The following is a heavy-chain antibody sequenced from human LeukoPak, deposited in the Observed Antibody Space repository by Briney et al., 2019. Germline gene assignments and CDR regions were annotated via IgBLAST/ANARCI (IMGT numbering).Heavy chain of an antibody. Sequence: PGGSLRLSCVGSGFNFGNYALHWVRQAPGRGLEWVAFIRYDGSNKYYADSVKGRFTISRDNSKNTLYLQMNSLRAEDTAVYYCAKDPDYFDYWGQGTLVTVSS. V-gene: IGHV3-30*02. CDR3: AKDPDYFDY. CDR2: IRYDGSNK. J-gene: IGHJ4*02. CDR1: GFNFGNYA.